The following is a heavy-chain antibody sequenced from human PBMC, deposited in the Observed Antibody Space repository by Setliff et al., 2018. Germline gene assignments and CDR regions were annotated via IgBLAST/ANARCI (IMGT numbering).Heavy chain of an antibody. J-gene: IGHJ4*02. V-gene: IGHV4-4*07. CDR1: GGSINEYY. CDR2: IYSDENT. Sequence: SETLSLTCSVSGGSINEYYWSWFRQPAGKGLEWIGRIYSDENTDYNPSLKSRVTMSADTSKNQFTLKLKSVTAADTAVYYCTRNFLGWLARFWGRGTLVTVSS. D-gene: IGHD6-19*01. CDR3: TRNFLGWLARF.